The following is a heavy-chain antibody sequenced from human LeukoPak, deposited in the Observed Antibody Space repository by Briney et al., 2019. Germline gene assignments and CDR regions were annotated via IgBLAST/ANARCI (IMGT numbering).Heavy chain of an antibody. J-gene: IGHJ4*02. D-gene: IGHD6-13*01. V-gene: IGHV3-21*04. Sequence: PGGSLRLSCAASGFTFNNYRMNWVRQAPGKGLEWVSSISSSGTYIYYADSVKGRFTISRDNSKNTLYLQMNSLRAEDTAVYYCAKYSSSWDEDYWGQGTLVTVSP. CDR3: AKYSSSWDEDY. CDR2: ISSSGTYI. CDR1: GFTFNNYR.